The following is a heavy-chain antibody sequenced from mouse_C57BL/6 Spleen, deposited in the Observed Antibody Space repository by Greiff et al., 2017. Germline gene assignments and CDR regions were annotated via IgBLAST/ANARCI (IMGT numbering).Heavy chain of an antibody. CDR2: IYPSDSET. CDR3: ARSGYYYGSSYYWYFDV. CDR1: GYTFTSYW. J-gene: IGHJ1*03. V-gene: IGHV1-61*01. Sequence: QVQLQQPGAALVRPGSSVKLSCKASGYTFTSYWMDWVKQRPGQGLEWIGNIYPSDSETHYNQKFKDKATLTVDKSSSTAYMQLSSLTSEDSAVYYCARSGYYYGSSYYWYFDVWGTGTTVTVSS. D-gene: IGHD1-1*01.